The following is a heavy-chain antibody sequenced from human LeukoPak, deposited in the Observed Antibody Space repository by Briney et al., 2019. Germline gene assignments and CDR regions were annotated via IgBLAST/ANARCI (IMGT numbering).Heavy chain of an antibody. Sequence: GGSLRLSCTASGFTFGDYAMSWFRQATGKGLEWVGFIRSKAYGGTTEYAASVKGRFTISRDDSKSIAYLQMNSLKTEDTAVYYCTRSYYDILTGYRTSPSEHDYWGQGTLVTVSS. J-gene: IGHJ4*02. CDR2: IRSKAYGGTT. D-gene: IGHD3-9*01. CDR1: GFTFGDYA. CDR3: TRSYYDILTGYRTSPSEHDY. V-gene: IGHV3-49*03.